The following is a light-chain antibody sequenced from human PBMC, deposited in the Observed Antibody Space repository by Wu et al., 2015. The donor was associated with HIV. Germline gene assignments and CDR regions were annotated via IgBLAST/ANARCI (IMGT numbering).Light chain of an antibody. Sequence: EIVMTQSPATPSVSPGERATLSCRAGQSVSSKFAWYQQKLGQAPRLLIYDTATRATGFPARFSGSGSGTEFTLTISSMHSEDVAVYYCQQYYDWPWTFGQGTYVEIK. CDR2: DTA. J-gene: IGKJ1*01. CDR1: QSVSSK. CDR3: QQYYDWPWT. V-gene: IGKV3-15*01.